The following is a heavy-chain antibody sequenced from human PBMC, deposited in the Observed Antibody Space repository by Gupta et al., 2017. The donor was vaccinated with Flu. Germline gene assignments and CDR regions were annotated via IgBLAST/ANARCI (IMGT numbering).Heavy chain of an antibody. CDR3: AKDWLRFLAYGMDV. CDR1: GFTFNTYG. Sequence: QVQLVQSGGGVVQPGRSLRLSCAASGFTFNTYGMHWVRQAPGKGLEWVAVISYDGNSRYYADSVEGRFIISRDNSNNTLYLNMNRLRSEDTATYYCAKDWLRFLAYGMDVWGQGTTVTVSS. D-gene: IGHD3-3*01. CDR2: ISYDGNSR. J-gene: IGHJ6*02. V-gene: IGHV3-30*18.